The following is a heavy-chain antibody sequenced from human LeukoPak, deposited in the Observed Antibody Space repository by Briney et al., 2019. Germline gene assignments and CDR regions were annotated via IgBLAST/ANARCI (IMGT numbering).Heavy chain of an antibody. CDR3: ARVRYSDSSVLTRKRSYYFDY. V-gene: IGHV4-4*07. CDR2: YSGST. J-gene: IGHJ4*02. CDR1: GDSISSDY. D-gene: IGHD3-22*01. Sequence: SETLSLTCTVSGDSISSDYWSWIRQPPGKGLEWIGYSGSTNYNPSLKSRVTMSVDTSKNQFSLKLSSVTAADTAVYYCARVRYSDSSVLTRKRSYYFDYWGQGTLVTVSS.